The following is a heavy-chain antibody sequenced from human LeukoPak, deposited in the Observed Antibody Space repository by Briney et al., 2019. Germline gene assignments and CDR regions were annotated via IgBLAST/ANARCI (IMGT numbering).Heavy chain of an antibody. CDR2: INHSGST. CDR3: ARLNFDHGDYDAFDI. D-gene: IGHD4-17*01. V-gene: IGHV4-34*01. Sequence: PSETLSLTCAVYGGSFSGYYWSWIRQPPGKGLEWIGEINHSGSTNYNPSLKSRVTMSVDTSKNQFSLKLSSVTAADTAVYYCARLNFDHGDYDAFDIWGQGTMVTVSS. J-gene: IGHJ3*02. CDR1: GGSFSGYY.